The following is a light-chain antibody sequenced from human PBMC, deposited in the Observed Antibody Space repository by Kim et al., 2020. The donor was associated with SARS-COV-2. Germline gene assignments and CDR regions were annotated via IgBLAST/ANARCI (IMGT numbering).Light chain of an antibody. Sequence: GQTVTLSCSGSISNIESNVGNWYQQLPGTAPKLLIYSNDYRPSGVPDRFSGSKSGTSASLDISGLQSEDEADYYCAAWDDSLNGSVFGGGTQLTVL. J-gene: IGLJ3*02. CDR3: AAWDDSLNGSV. CDR1: ISNIESNV. V-gene: IGLV1-44*01. CDR2: SND.